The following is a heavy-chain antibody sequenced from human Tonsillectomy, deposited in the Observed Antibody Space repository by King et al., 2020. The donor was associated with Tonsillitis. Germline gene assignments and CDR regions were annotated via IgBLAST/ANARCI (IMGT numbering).Heavy chain of an antibody. Sequence: VQLVESGGGVVQPGRSLRLSCAASGFTFSSYGMHWVRQAPGKGLEWVAVIWYDGSNKYYADSVKGRFTISRDNSKNTLYLQMNSLRAEDTAVYYCARDSPPPSSSWCWGPDYWGQGTLVTVSS. V-gene: IGHV3-33*01. CDR2: IWYDGSNK. J-gene: IGHJ4*02. D-gene: IGHD6-13*01. CDR3: ARDSPPPSSSWCWGPDY. CDR1: GFTFSSYG.